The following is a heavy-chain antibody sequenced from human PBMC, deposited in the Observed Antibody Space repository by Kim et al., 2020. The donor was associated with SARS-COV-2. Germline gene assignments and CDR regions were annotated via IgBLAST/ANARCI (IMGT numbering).Heavy chain of an antibody. CDR1: GFTYDDYA. CDR3: AKGSDNYSSGGSGS. D-gene: IGHD3-10*01. CDR2: IGWDGSEI. V-gene: IGHV3-43D*04. J-gene: IGHJ5*01. Sequence: GGSLRLSCAASGFTYDDYAMHWVRQRPGKALEWVSLIGWDGSEIYYAESVKGRFTSSRDNNKNSLYLHMNSLRVEDTAFYYCAKGSDNYSSGGSGSWGHGTLVTVSS.